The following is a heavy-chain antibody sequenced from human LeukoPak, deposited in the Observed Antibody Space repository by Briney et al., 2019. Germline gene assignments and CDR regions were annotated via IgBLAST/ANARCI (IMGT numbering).Heavy chain of an antibody. CDR2: IWYDGSNK. J-gene: IGHJ4*02. V-gene: IGHV3-33*01. Sequence: GGSLRLSCAASGFTFSSYGMHWVRQAPGKGLEWVAVIWYDGSNKYYADSVKGRFTISRDNSKNTLYLQMNSLRAEDTAVYYCARDGGGYGSGSYPDYWGQGTLVTVSS. CDR3: ARDGGGYGSGSYPDY. CDR1: GFTFSSYG. D-gene: IGHD3-10*01.